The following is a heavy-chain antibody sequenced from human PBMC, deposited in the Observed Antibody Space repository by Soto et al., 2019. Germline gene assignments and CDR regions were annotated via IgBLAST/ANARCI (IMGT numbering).Heavy chain of an antibody. J-gene: IGHJ6*02. CDR2: IIPIFGTA. CDR3: ASRLGTTTTQDYYYYGMDV. V-gene: IGHV1-69*01. Sequence: QVQLVQSGAEVKKPGSSVKVSCKASGGTFSSYAISWVRQAPGQGLEWMGGIIPIFGTANYAQKFQGRVTITADESMSTAYMELSSLRSEDTAVYYCASRLGTTTTQDYYYYGMDVWGQGTTVTVSS. CDR1: GGTFSSYA. D-gene: IGHD1-7*01.